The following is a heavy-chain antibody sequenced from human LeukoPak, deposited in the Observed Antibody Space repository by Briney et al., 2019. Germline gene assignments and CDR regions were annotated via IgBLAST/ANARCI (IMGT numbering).Heavy chain of an antibody. V-gene: IGHV3-48*03. J-gene: IGHJ5*02. Sequence: PVGSLRLSCAASGFTFSSYEMNWVRQAPGKGLEWVSYISSSGSTIHYADSVKGRFTISRDNAKNSLYLQMNSLRAEGTAVYYCAREKVNWFDPWGQGTLVTVSS. CDR2: ISSSGSTI. CDR3: AREKVNWFDP. CDR1: GFTFSSYE.